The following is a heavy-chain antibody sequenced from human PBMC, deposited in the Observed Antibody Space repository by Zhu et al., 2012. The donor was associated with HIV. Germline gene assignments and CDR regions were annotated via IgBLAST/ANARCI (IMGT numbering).Heavy chain of an antibody. Sequence: QVLLQESGPGLVKPSETLSLICTVSGGSISSSSSFWGWVRQTPGKGLEWIGSAYYGGTTYYTPSLMSRLTISVDTSKNQCSLRLSSVTAADTGLYYCAKTRTSGWYSYAFHVWGQGQRSPSLQ. J-gene: IGHJ3*01. CDR2: AYYGGTT. CDR3: AKTRTSGWYSYAFHV. D-gene: IGHD6-19*01. CDR1: GGSISSSSSF. V-gene: IGHV4-39*01.